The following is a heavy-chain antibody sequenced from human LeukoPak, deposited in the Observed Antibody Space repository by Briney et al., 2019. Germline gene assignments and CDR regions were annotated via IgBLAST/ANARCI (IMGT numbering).Heavy chain of an antibody. CDR2: INSDGSST. J-gene: IGHJ6*03. CDR1: GFTFDDYG. V-gene: IGHV3-74*01. CDR3: ARGYYYYMDV. Sequence: GGSLRLSCAASGFTFDDYGMSWVRQAPGKGLVWVSRINSDGSSTSYADSVKGRFTISRDNAKNTLYLQMNSLRAEDTAVYYCARGYYYYMDVWGKGTTVTVSS.